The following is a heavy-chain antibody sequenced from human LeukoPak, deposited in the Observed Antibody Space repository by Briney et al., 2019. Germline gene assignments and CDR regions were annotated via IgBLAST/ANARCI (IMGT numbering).Heavy chain of an antibody. CDR3: ARYIAAAGHDY. CDR2: IYSGVST. CDR1: GFTVSNNY. D-gene: IGHD6-13*01. Sequence: GGSLRLSCAASGFTVSNNYMSWVRQAPGKGLEWVSVIYSGVSTYYADSVKGRFTISRDNSKNTLYLQMNSLRAEDTAVYYCARYIAAAGHDYWGQGTPVTVSS. J-gene: IGHJ4*02. V-gene: IGHV3-66*01.